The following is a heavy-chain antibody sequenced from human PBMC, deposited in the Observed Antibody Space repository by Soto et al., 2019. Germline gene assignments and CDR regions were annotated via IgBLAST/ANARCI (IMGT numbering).Heavy chain of an antibody. CDR3: ARAGGTTVTGLWHFDS. D-gene: IGHD4-17*01. V-gene: IGHV3-33*01. CDR2: IWYDGTQK. Sequence: QVQLEESGGGVVQPGRSLRLSCEASGFTFNTYSMHWVPQPPGKGLEWLAAIWYDGTQKYYADSVKGRFIISRDNSKKTLYLEMNSLRAEDTAVYYCARAGGTTVTGLWHFDSWGQGTLVTVSS. CDR1: GFTFNTYS. J-gene: IGHJ4*02.